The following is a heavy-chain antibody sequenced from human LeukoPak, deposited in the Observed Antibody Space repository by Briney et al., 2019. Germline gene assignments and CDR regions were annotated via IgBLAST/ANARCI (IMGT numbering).Heavy chain of an antibody. J-gene: IGHJ6*03. D-gene: IGHD5-18*01. CDR3: ARTVNTAFAYYYYYRDV. CDR2: IYYSGST. V-gene: IGHV4-59*01. CDR1: GGSISSYY. Sequence: SETLSLTCTVSGGSISSYYWSWIRQPPGKGLEWIGYIYYSGSTNYNPSLRSRVTISVDTSKNQFSLKLSSVTAADTAVYYCARTVNTAFAYYYYYRDVWAKGPRSPSP.